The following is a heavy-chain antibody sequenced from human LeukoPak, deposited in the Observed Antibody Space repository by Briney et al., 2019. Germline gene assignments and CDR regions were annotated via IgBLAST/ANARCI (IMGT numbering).Heavy chain of an antibody. V-gene: IGHV1-46*01. D-gene: IGHD5-18*01. CDR1: GYTFTSYY. J-gene: IGHJ4*02. CDR3: ARARRGYSYGYYLLGY. CDR2: INPSGGST. Sequence: ASVKVSCKASGYTFTSYYMHWVRQAPGQGLEWMGIINPSGGSTSYAQKFQGRVTMTRDTSTSTVYMELSSLRSEDTAVYYCARARRGYSYGYYLLGYWGQGTLVTVSS.